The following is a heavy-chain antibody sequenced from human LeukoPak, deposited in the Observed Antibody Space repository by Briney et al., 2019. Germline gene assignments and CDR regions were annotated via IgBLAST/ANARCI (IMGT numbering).Heavy chain of an antibody. CDR2: IYSTGTI. V-gene: IGHV3-53*01. J-gene: IGHJ4*02. CDR1: GFTVSSNY. CDR3: ATGSCSGAGCNYGTPLDY. Sequence: GGSLRLSCAASGFTVSSNYMSWVRQAPGKGLEWVSVIYSTGTIYYADSVKGRFTISRDNSKNTLYLQMSSLRVEDTAMYYCATGSCSGAGCNYGTPLDYWGRGTLLTVSS. D-gene: IGHD2-15*01.